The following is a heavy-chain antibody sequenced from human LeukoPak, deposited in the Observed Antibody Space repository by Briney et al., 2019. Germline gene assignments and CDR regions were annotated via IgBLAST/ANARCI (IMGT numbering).Heavy chain of an antibody. D-gene: IGHD6-13*01. CDR1: GYTFTSYG. CDR2: ISAYNGNT. V-gene: IGHV1-18*01. J-gene: IGHJ4*02. Sequence: ASVKVSCKASGYTFTSYGISWVRQAPGQGLEWMGWISAYNGNTNYAQKLQGRVTMTTDTSTSTAYMELRSLRSDDTAVYYCAYMGIAAAWYYFDYWGQGTLVTVSS. CDR3: AYMGIAAAWYYFDY.